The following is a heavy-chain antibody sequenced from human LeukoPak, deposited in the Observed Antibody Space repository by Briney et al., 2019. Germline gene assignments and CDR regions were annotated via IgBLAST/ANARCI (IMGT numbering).Heavy chain of an antibody. CDR3: ARGAAGYSYG. D-gene: IGHD5-18*01. Sequence: SETLSLICTVSGGSISSYYWSWIRQPPGEGLEWIGHIYYSGSTNYNPSLKSRLTISIDTSKNQFSLRLSSVTAADTAVYYCARGAAGYSYGWGQGTLVTVSS. V-gene: IGHV4-59*01. J-gene: IGHJ4*02. CDR1: GGSISSYY. CDR2: IYYSGST.